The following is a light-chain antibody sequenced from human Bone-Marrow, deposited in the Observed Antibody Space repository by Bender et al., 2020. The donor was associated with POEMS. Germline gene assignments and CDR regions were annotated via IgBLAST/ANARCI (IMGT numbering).Light chain of an antibody. J-gene: IGLJ3*02. CDR1: SSNIGSNP. CDR2: SNN. Sequence: QSVVTQPPSLSEAPRQRVTISCSGSSSNIGSNPVNWFQQLPGTAPKLLIYSNNQRPSGVPDRFSASKSGTSASLAISGLQSEDEAAHYCAAWDDSLNGWVFGGGTKLTVL. CDR3: AAWDDSLNGWV. V-gene: IGLV1-44*01.